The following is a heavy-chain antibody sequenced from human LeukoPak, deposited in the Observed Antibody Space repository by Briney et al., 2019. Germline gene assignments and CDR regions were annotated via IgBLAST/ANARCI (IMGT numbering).Heavy chain of an antibody. Sequence: PGGSLRLSCAASGFTFSSYAMSWVRQAPGRGLEWVSAISGSGGSTYYADSVKGRFTISRDNSKNTLYLQMNSLRAEGTAVYYCAKLRWFRDLDWFDPWGQGTLVTVSS. CDR3: AKLRWFRDLDWFDP. CDR1: GFTFSSYA. CDR2: ISGSGGST. J-gene: IGHJ5*02. D-gene: IGHD3-10*01. V-gene: IGHV3-23*01.